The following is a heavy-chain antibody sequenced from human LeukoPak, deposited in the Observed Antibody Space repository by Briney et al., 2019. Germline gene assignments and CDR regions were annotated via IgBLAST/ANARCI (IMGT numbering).Heavy chain of an antibody. CDR3: ARRPRLYSGSYGPPFDY. J-gene: IGHJ4*02. V-gene: IGHV4-34*01. D-gene: IGHD1-26*01. CDR2: INHSGST. Sequence: PGGSLRLSCAASGFTFSNHGMNWVRQAPGKGLEWIGEINHSGSTNYNPSLKSRVTISVDTSKNQFSLKLSSVTAADTAVYYCARRPRLYSGSYGPPFDYWGQGTLVTVSS. CDR1: GFTFSNHG.